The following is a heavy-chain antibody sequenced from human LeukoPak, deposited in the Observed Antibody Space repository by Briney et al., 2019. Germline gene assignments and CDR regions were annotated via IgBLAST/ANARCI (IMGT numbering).Heavy chain of an antibody. CDR1: GGSISSYY. Sequence: SETLSLTCTVSGGSISSYYWSWIRQPAGKGLEWIGRIYTSGSTNYNPSLKSRVTMSVDTSKNQFSLKLSSATAADTAVYYCARDPGGTMVRGVIHGKNAFDIWGQGTMVTVSS. D-gene: IGHD3-10*01. V-gene: IGHV4-4*07. CDR3: ARDPGGTMVRGVIHGKNAFDI. J-gene: IGHJ3*02. CDR2: IYTSGST.